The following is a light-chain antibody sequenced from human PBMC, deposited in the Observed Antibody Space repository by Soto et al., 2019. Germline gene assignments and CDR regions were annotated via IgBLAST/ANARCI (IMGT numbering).Light chain of an antibody. CDR3: QQYGSSPRT. CDR2: GAS. V-gene: IGKV3-20*01. Sequence: EIVLTQSPGTLSLSPGERATLSCRASQSVSSSYLAWYRQKPGQAPRLLIYGASSRATGIPDRFSGSGSGTGFPLTISRLEPEDFAVYYCQQYGSSPRTFGQGTKVEIK. CDR1: QSVSSSY. J-gene: IGKJ1*01.